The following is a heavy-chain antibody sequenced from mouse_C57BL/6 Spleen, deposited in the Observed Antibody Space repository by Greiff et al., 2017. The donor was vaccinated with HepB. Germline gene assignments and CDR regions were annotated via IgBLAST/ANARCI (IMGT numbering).Heavy chain of an antibody. V-gene: IGHV1-82*01. D-gene: IGHD1-1*01. J-gene: IGHJ2*01. CDR2: IYPGDGDT. CDR3: ARYYYGSSYVFDY. Sequence: VQLQESGPELVKPGASVKISCKASGYAFSSSWMNWVKQRPGKGLEWIGRIYPGDGDTNYNGKFKGKATLTADKSSSTAYMQLSSLTSEDSAVYFCARYYYGSSYVFDYWGQGTTLTVSS. CDR1: GYAFSSSW.